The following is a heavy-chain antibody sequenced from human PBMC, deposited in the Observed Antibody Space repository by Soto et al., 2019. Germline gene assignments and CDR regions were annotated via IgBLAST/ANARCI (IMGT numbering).Heavy chain of an antibody. J-gene: IGHJ4*02. CDR2: IKQDGSEK. CDR3: ARVYYYDSSSHYCHFDY. CDR1: GFTFSNYW. D-gene: IGHD3-22*01. V-gene: IGHV3-7*05. Sequence: GGSLRLSCAASGFTFSNYWMTWVRQAPGKGLEWVANIKQDGSEKYYVDSVKGRFTISRDNAKSSLYLLMNSLRAEDTAVYYCARVYYYDSSSHYCHFDYWGQGTLVTVSS.